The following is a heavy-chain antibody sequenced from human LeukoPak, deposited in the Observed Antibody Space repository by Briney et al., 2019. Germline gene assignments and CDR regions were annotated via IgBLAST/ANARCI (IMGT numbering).Heavy chain of an antibody. Sequence: SETLSLTCTVSGGSISSYYWGWIRQPPGKGLEWIGGIYYSGSTYYNPSLKSRVTISVDTSKNQFSLKLSSVTAADTAVFYCARRTGTYYYDSSGYSPWRYYFDYWGHGTLVTVSS. D-gene: IGHD3-22*01. CDR2: IYYSGST. CDR3: ARRTGTYYYDSSGYSPWRYYFDY. CDR1: GGSISSYY. V-gene: IGHV4-39*07. J-gene: IGHJ4*01.